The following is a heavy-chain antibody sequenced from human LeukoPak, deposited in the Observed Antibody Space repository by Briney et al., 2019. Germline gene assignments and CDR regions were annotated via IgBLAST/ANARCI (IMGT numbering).Heavy chain of an antibody. J-gene: IGHJ4*02. Sequence: PGGSLRLSCAASGFTFSSYSMNWVRQAPGKGLEWVSSISSSSSYIYYADSVKGRFTISRDNSKNTLYLQMNSLRADDTAVYYCAKVSRASSWYYFDYWGQGTLVTVSS. D-gene: IGHD6-13*01. CDR3: AKVSRASSWYYFDY. V-gene: IGHV3-21*04. CDR2: ISSSSSYI. CDR1: GFTFSSYS.